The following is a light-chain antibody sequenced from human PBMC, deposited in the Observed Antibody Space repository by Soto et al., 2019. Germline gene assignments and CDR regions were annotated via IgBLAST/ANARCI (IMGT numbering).Light chain of an antibody. Sequence: DIQMTQSPSTLSASVGDRVTITCRASQSIRTYLAWYQQKPGKAPKLLIYKASSIESGVPSRFSGSGSGTEFTLTISSLQPDDFATYYCQQYNTYSRAFGQGTKVEIK. CDR1: QSIRTY. CDR2: KAS. CDR3: QQYNTYSRA. V-gene: IGKV1-5*03. J-gene: IGKJ1*01.